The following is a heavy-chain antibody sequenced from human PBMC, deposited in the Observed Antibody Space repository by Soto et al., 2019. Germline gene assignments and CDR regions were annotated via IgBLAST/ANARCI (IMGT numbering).Heavy chain of an antibody. Sequence: GGSLRLSCAASGFTFSSYEMNWVRQAPGNGLEWVSYISSSGSTIYYADSVKGRFTISRDNAKNSLYLQMNSLRAEDTAVYYCARDLYSSSWTYPDAFDIWGQGTMVTVSS. CDR3: ARDLYSSSWTYPDAFDI. J-gene: IGHJ3*02. CDR1: GFTFSSYE. D-gene: IGHD6-13*01. CDR2: ISSSGSTI. V-gene: IGHV3-48*03.